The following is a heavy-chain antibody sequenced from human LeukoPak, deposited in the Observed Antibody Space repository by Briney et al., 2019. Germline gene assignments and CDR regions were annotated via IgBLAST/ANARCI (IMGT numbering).Heavy chain of an antibody. V-gene: IGHV3-48*04. CDR1: GFTFSSYA. CDR2: ISSSGSTI. CDR3: AKQSVEMATIDY. D-gene: IGHD5-24*01. Sequence: GGSLRLSCAASGFTFSSYAMSWVRQAPGKVLEWVSYISSSGSTIYYADSVKGRFTISRDNAKNSLYLQMNSLRAEDTAVYYCAKQSVEMATIDYWGQGTLVTVSS. J-gene: IGHJ4*02.